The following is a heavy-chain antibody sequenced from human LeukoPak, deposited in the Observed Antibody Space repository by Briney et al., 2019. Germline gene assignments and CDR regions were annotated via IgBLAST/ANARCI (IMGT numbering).Heavy chain of an antibody. Sequence: GGSLRLSCSASGFTFSSYAMHWVRQAPGKGLKYVSAISSNGGSTYYADSVKGRFTISRDNSKNTLYLQMSSLRAEDTAVYYCVKDGITMVRGRGIDIWGQGTMVTVSS. CDR3: VKDGITMVRGRGIDI. V-gene: IGHV3-64D*06. D-gene: IGHD3-10*01. J-gene: IGHJ3*02. CDR2: ISSNGGST. CDR1: GFTFSSYA.